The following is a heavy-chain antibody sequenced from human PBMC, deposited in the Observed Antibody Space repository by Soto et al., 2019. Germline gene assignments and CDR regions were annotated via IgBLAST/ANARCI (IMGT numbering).Heavy chain of an antibody. V-gene: IGHV3-66*01. J-gene: IGHJ3*02. CDR1: GFTVSSNY. CDR3: AXEGQWLPRGAFNI. Sequence: GGSLRLSCAASGFTVSSNYMNWVRQAPGKGLEWISVIYSGGSTHXXXXXXXXXXXXXXXXXXTLYLQMNSLRAEDTAVYYCAXEGQWLPRGAFNIWGQGTMVTVSS. D-gene: IGHD6-19*01. CDR2: IYSGGST.